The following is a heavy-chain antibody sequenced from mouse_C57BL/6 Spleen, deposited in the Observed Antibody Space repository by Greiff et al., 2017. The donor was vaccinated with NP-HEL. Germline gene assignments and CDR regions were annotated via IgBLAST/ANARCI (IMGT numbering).Heavy chain of an antibody. CDR3: ARTYDYDGSYYYAMDY. J-gene: IGHJ4*01. V-gene: IGHV5-17*01. Sequence: DVHLVESGGGLVKPGGSLKLSCAASGFTFSDYGMHWVRQAPEKGLEWVAYISSGSSTIYYADTVKGRFTISRDNAKNTLFLQMTSLRSEDTAMYYCARTYDYDGSYYYAMDYWGQGTSVTVSS. CDR1: GFTFSDYG. CDR2: ISSGSSTI. D-gene: IGHD2-4*01.